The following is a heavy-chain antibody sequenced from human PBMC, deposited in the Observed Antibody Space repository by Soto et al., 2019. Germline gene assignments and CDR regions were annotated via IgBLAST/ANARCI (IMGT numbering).Heavy chain of an antibody. V-gene: IGHV4-61*08. Sequence: PEETLSLTCAVSGGSISSGGYSWSWIRQPPGKGLEWIGYIYYSGSTNYNPSLKSRVTISVDTSKNQFSLKLSSVTAADTAVYYCARDIPEGAAAMPLWGQGTLVTVSS. CDR2: IYYSGST. CDR3: ARDIPEGAAAMPL. D-gene: IGHD6-13*01. CDR1: GGSISSGGYS. J-gene: IGHJ4*02.